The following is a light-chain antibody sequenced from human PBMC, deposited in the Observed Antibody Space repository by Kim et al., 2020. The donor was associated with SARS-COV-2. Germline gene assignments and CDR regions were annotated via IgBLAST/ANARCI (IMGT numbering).Light chain of an antibody. V-gene: IGLV2-14*03. J-gene: IGLJ1*01. CDR2: DVS. CDR3: SSYASSSTYV. Sequence: GQAITISCTGTSTNVGGYTAVSWYQQHPGKAPKLMIFDVSERPSGVSNRFSGSKSGNTASLTISGLQAEDEADYYCSSYASSSTYVFGTGTKVTVL. CDR1: STNVGGYTA.